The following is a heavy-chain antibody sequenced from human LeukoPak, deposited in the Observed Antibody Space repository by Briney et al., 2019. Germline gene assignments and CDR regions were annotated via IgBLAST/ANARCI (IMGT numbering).Heavy chain of an antibody. Sequence: PGGSLRLSCAASGFTFSSYWMHWVRQAPGKGLVWVSRINSDGSSISYADSVKGRFTISRDNAKNTLYLQMNSLRAEDTAVYYCAKGPNPRGVAVAEGWFDPWGQGTLVTVSS. CDR2: INSDGSSI. V-gene: IGHV3-74*01. D-gene: IGHD6-19*01. CDR3: AKGPNPRGVAVAEGWFDP. J-gene: IGHJ5*02. CDR1: GFTFSSYW.